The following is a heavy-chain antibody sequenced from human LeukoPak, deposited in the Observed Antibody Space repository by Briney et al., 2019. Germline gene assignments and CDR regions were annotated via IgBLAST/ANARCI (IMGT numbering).Heavy chain of an antibody. D-gene: IGHD2-2*01. CDR3: AGNLPAADY. CDR1: GSTFSSHT. CDR2: ISSSSSII. J-gene: IGHJ4*02. V-gene: IGHV3-48*04. Sequence: GGSLRLSCAASGSTFSSHTMNWVRQAPGKGLEWVSYISSSSSIIYCADSVKGRFTISRDNAKNSLYLQMNSLRAEDTAVYYCAGNLPAADYWGQGTLVTVSS.